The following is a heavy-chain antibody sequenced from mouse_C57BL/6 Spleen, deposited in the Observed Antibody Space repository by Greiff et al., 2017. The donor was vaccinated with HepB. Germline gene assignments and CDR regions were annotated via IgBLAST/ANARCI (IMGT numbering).Heavy chain of an antibody. Sequence: QVQLQQPGAELVKPGASVKMSCKASGYTFTSYWITWVKQRPGQGLEWIGDIYPGSGSTNYNEKFKSKATLTVDTSSSTAYRQLSSLTSEDSAVYYCAREGLPRFSYFDYWGQGTTLTVSS. J-gene: IGHJ2*01. CDR3: AREGLPRFSYFDY. CDR2: IYPGSGST. V-gene: IGHV1-55*01. CDR1: GYTFTSYW. D-gene: IGHD2-2*01.